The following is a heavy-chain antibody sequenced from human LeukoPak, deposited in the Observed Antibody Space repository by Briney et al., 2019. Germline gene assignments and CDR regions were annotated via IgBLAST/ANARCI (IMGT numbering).Heavy chain of an antibody. CDR2: INPNSGGT. V-gene: IGHV1-2*02. CDR3: ARGDQGIAAAVPDY. D-gene: IGHD6-13*01. CDR1: GYTFTGYY. J-gene: IGHJ4*02. Sequence: ASVKVSCKASGYTFTGYYMHWVRQAPGQGLEWMGWINPNSGGTNYAQKFQGRVTMTRDMSTSTVYMELSSLRSEDTAVYYCARGDQGIAAAVPDYWGQGTLVTVSS.